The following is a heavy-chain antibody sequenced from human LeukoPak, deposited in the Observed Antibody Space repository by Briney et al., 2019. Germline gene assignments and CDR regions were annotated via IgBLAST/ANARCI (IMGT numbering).Heavy chain of an antibody. V-gene: IGHV3-11*05. CDR3: VRDISGYYFDY. CDR2: ISGSSIYT. D-gene: IGHD3-22*01. Sequence: GGSLRLACAASGFTFSDYHMTWIRQAPGKGLEWVSYISGSSIYTRYADSVKGRFTISRDNAKNSLYLQMNSLRAEDTALYYCVRDISGYYFDYWGQGTLVTVSS. CDR1: GFTFSDYH. J-gene: IGHJ4*02.